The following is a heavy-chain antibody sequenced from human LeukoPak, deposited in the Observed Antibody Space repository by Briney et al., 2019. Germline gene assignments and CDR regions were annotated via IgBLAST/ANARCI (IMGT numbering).Heavy chain of an antibody. V-gene: IGHV4-61*05. CDR2: ISYSGST. CDR1: GGSISSSSYY. CDR3: ARQTREYYDSSGYYYFDY. Sequence: PSETLSLTCTVSGGSISSSSYYWGWIRQPPGKGLEWIGYISYSGSTNYNPSLKSRVTISKDTSKNQFSLKLSSVTAADTAVFYCARQTREYYDSSGYYYFDYWGQGTLVTVSS. J-gene: IGHJ4*02. D-gene: IGHD3-22*01.